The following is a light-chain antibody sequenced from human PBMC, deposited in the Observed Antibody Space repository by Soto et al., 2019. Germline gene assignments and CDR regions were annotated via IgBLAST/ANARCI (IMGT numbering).Light chain of an antibody. CDR3: SSYAGSNNIYVV. J-gene: IGLJ2*01. CDR1: SSDVGGYNY. Sequence: QSALTQPPSASGSPGQSVTISCTGTSSDVGGYNYVSWYQQHPGKAPKLMIYEVSKRPSGVPDRFSGSKSGNTASLTVSELQAEDDADYYCSSYAGSNNIYVVFGGGTKVTVL. CDR2: EVS. V-gene: IGLV2-8*01.